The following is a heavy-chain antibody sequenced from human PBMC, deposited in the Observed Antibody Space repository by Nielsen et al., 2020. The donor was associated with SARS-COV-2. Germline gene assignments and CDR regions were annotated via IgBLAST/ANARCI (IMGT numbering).Heavy chain of an antibody. CDR3: ARDNRMITFGGVMRNFDY. CDR2: MNPNSGNT. Sequence: ASVKVSCKASGYTFTSYDINWVRQATGQGLEWMGWMNPNSGNTGYAQKLQGRVTMTTDTSTSTAYMELRSLRSDDTAVYYCARDNRMITFGGVMRNFDYWGQGTLVTVSS. J-gene: IGHJ4*02. V-gene: IGHV1-8*01. D-gene: IGHD3-16*01. CDR1: GYTFTSYD.